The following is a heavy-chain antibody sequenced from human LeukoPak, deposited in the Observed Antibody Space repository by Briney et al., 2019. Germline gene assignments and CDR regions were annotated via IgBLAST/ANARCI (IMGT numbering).Heavy chain of an antibody. Sequence: ASVKVSCKASGGTFSSYAISWVRQAPGQGLEWMGRIIPIFGTANYAQKFQGRVTITTDESTSTAYMELSSLRAEDTAVYYCARDSRGADPLDYWGQGTLVTVSS. J-gene: IGHJ4*02. V-gene: IGHV1-69*05. CDR1: GGTFSSYA. CDR2: IIPIFGTA. D-gene: IGHD3-10*01. CDR3: ARDSRGADPLDY.